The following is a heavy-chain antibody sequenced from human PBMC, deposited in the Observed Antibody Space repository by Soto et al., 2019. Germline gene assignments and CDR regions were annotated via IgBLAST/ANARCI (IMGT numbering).Heavy chain of an antibody. D-gene: IGHD3-3*01. CDR3: ARGTEKHDFWSGSFSFDI. Sequence: QVQLVESGGGLVKPGGSLRLSCTASGFTFSDYYMSWIRQAPGKGLEWVSYISSSGSTIYYADSVKGRFTISRDHAKNSLSLQMNSLRPAHTAVYYCARGTEKHDFWSGSFSFDIWGQGTMVTVSS. J-gene: IGHJ3*02. CDR1: GFTFSDYY. CDR2: ISSSGSTI. V-gene: IGHV3-11*01.